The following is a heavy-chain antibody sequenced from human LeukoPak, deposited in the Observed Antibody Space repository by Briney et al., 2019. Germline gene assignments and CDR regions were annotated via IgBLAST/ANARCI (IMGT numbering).Heavy chain of an antibody. CDR3: TRDSALLGVAFDL. Sequence: GGSLRLSCSASGFPFNTYAIHWVRQAPGKGLEYVAGISSNGDNTDFADSAKGRFTISRDNSKSTLFLQMNSLRAEDTAVYFCTRDSALLGVAFDLWGQGTVVTVSS. J-gene: IGHJ3*01. V-gene: IGHV3-64D*06. D-gene: IGHD2-15*01. CDR2: ISSNGDNT. CDR1: GFPFNTYA.